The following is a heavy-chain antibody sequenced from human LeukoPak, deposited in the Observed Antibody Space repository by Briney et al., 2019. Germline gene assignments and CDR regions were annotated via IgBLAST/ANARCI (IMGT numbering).Heavy chain of an antibody. CDR3: ASVRGREYYFDY. CDR2: IYYSGST. D-gene: IGHD5-24*01. V-gene: IGHV4-31*03. CDR1: GGSISSGGYY. Sequence: SETLSLTCTVSGGSISSGGYYWSWIRQHPGKGLEWIGYIYYSGSTYYSPSLKSRVTISVDTSKNQFSLKLSSVTAADTAVYYCASVRGREYYFDYWGQGTLVTVSS. J-gene: IGHJ4*02.